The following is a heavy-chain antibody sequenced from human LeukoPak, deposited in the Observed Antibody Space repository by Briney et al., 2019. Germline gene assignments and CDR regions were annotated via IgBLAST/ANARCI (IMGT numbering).Heavy chain of an antibody. V-gene: IGHV3-48*04. Sequence: PGGSLRLSCAASGFTFSSYSMNWVRQAPGKGLEWASYISSSSSTIYYADSVKGRFTISRDNAKNSLYLQMNSLRAEDTAVYYCARDSGGRWFGELTNWFDPWGQGTLVTVSS. CDR2: ISSSSSTI. CDR3: ARDSGGRWFGELTNWFDP. J-gene: IGHJ5*02. CDR1: GFTFSSYS. D-gene: IGHD3-10*01.